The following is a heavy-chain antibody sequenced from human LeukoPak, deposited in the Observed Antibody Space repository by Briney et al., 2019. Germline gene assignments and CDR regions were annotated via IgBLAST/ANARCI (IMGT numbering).Heavy chain of an antibody. CDR2: IIPILGIA. D-gene: IGHD4-23*01. CDR1: GGTFSSYA. J-gene: IGHJ3*02. CDR3: ARGSFSDYGGNSDAFDI. Sequence: ASVKVSCKASGGTFSSYAISWVRQAPGQGLEWMGRIIPILGIANYAQKFQGRVTITADKSTSTAYMELSSLRSEDTAVYYCARGSFSDYGGNSDAFDIWGQGTMVTISS. V-gene: IGHV1-69*04.